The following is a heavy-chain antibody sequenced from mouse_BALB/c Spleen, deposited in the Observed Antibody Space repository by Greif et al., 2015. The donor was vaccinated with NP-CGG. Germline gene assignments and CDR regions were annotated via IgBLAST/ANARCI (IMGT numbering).Heavy chain of an antibody. Sequence: QVQLQQSGAELVRPGTSVKISCKASGYTFTNYWLGWVKQRPGHGLEWIGDIYPGGGYTNYNEKFKGKATLTADTSSSTAYMQLSSLTSEDSAVYFCARRANLYAMDYWGQGTSVTVSS. CDR2: IYPGGGYT. CDR3: ARRANLYAMDY. J-gene: IGHJ4*01. CDR1: GYTFTNYW. V-gene: IGHV1-63*02. D-gene: IGHD3-1*01.